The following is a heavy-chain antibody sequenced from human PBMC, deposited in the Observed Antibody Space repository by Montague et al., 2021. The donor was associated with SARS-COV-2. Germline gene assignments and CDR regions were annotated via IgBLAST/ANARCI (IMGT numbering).Heavy chain of an antibody. J-gene: IGHJ4*02. CDR3: ARRGKAITVPYFDY. Sequence: SLRLSCAASGFTFSDYYMTWIRQAPGKGLEWVSYISSGGLSIYYSDSVKGRFTISRDNANKTLFLQMNSLRAEDTAVYYCARRGKAITVPYFDYWGQGTPVVVSS. D-gene: IGHD3-3*01. V-gene: IGHV3-11*01. CDR1: GFTFSDYY. CDR2: ISSGGLSI.